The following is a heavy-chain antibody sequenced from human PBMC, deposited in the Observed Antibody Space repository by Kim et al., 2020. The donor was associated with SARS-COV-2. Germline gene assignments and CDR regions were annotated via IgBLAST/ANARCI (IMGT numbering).Heavy chain of an antibody. D-gene: IGHD6-13*01. Sequence: ASVKVSCKASGYTFTSYDINWVRQATGQGLEWMGWMNPNSGNTGYAQKFQGRVTMTRNTPISTAYMELTSLRSEDTAVYYCERVVSSNWPEYLQHWGQGTLVTIPS. V-gene: IGHV1-8*01. CDR1: GYTFTSYD. CDR2: MNPNSGNT. J-gene: IGHJ1*01. CDR3: ERVVSSNWPEYLQH.